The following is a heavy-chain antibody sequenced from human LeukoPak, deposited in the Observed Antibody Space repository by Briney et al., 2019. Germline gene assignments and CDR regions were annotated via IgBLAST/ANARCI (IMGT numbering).Heavy chain of an antibody. CDR3: AELGITMIGGV. D-gene: IGHD3-10*02. J-gene: IGHJ6*04. CDR1: GFTFSNYW. V-gene: IGHV3-7*01. Sequence: PGGSLRLSCAASGFTFSNYWMSWVRQTPGKGLEWVAEIKQDGSEKNYVDSVKGRFIISRDNTKSSLSLQMNSLRDEDTAVYYCAELGITMIGGVWGKGTTVTISS. CDR2: IKQDGSEK.